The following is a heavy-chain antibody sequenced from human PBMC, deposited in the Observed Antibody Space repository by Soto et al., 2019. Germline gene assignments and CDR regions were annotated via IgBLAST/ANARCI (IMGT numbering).Heavy chain of an antibody. Sequence: EVQLLESGGGLVQPGGSLRLSCAASGFPFSRCAMNWVRQAPGKGLEWVSTISHSDHSTYYADSVKGRFTVSRDNSENTLYLQMNSMRAEDTAIYYCAKRGGDSGWCDFYSWGQGTLDTFSS. V-gene: IGHV3-23*01. CDR2: ISHSDHST. CDR3: AKRGGDSGWCDFYS. CDR1: GFPFSRCA. J-gene: IGHJ4*02. D-gene: IGHD6-19*01.